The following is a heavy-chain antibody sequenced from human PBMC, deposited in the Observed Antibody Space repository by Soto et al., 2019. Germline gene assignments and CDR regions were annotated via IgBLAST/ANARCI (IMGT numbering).Heavy chain of an antibody. CDR1: GFTFSNYA. CDR2: ISGSGRNT. D-gene: IGHD3-10*01. CDR3: AKDLNGSGSFTSYYHYGMDV. J-gene: IGHJ6*02. Sequence: EVQMLESGGGLVHPGGSLRLSCAASGFTFSNYAMNWVRQAPGKGLVWVSSISGSGRNTYYADSVKGRLTISRDSSKNTLYLQMNSLRVEDTFVYYCAKDLNGSGSFTSYYHYGMDVWGQGTTVTVSS. V-gene: IGHV3-23*01.